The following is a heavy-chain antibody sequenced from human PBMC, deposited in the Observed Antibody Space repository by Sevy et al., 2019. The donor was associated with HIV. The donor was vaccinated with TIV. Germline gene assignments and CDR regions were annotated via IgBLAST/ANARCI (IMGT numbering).Heavy chain of an antibody. CDR3: ATPRASGWYEGTGGYLDL. CDR2: SYSTGSI. CDR1: GGSISSSSYY. J-gene: IGHJ2*01. V-gene: IGHV4-39*01. D-gene: IGHD6-19*01. Sequence: SETLSLTCNVSGGSISSSSYYWGWIRQPPGKGLEWIGSSYSTGSISYNPSLRSRVTVSADTSKNQFSLKLDSVSAADTAVYHCATPRASGWYEGTGGYLDLWGRGTLVTVSS.